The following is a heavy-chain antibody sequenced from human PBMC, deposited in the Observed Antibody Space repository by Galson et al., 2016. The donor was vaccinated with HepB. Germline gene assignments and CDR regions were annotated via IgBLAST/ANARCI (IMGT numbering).Heavy chain of an antibody. D-gene: IGHD2/OR15-2a*01. CDR3: ARSIGGEGFDY. Sequence: SLRLSCAASGLTFSSYEMSWVRQAPGKGLEWISYISSGSVTKSYADSVKGRFTISRDNAKNSVYLQMNSLTAADMAVYYCARSIGGEGFDYWGQGTLVTVSS. CDR1: GLTFSSYE. V-gene: IGHV3-48*03. CDR2: ISSGSVTK. J-gene: IGHJ4*02.